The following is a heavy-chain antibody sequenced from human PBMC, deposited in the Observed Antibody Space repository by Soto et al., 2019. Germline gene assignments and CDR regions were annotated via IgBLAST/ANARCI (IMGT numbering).Heavy chain of an antibody. CDR1: GFTFTSYA. CDR2: INAGNGNT. Sequence: ASVKVSCKASGFTFTSYAMHWVRQAPGQRLEWMGWINAGNGNTKYSQKLQGRVTMTTDTSTSTAYMELRSLRSDDTAVYYCARVRRWFGELLNGNYYYGMDVWGQGTTVTVSS. J-gene: IGHJ6*02. CDR3: ARVRRWFGELLNGNYYYGMDV. D-gene: IGHD3-10*01. V-gene: IGHV1-3*01.